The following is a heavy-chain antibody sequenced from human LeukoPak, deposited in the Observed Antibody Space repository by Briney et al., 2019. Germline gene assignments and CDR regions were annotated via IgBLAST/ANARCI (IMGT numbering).Heavy chain of an antibody. CDR1: GLTFSNYA. Sequence: GGSLRLSCAASGLTFSNYAMSWVRQAPGKGLEWVSVISGSGGSTYYADSVKGRSTISRDNSKNTLYLQMNSLRAEDTAVYYCAKVESGAQGYFDYWGQGILVTVSS. D-gene: IGHD1-1*01. J-gene: IGHJ4*01. CDR2: ISGSGGST. CDR3: AKVESGAQGYFDY. V-gene: IGHV3-23*01.